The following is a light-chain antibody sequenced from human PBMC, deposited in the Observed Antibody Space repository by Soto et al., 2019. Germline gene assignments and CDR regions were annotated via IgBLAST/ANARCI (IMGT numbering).Light chain of an antibody. J-gene: IGLJ2*01. V-gene: IGLV1-51*01. CDR2: DND. CDR1: SSNIGSNF. Sequence: QSALTQPPSVSAAPGQKVTISCSGSSSNIGSNFVSWYQQLPGTSPQLLLYDNDQRPSGIPDRFSASKSGTSATLRITGLQTGDEADYYCAAWDSSLGAGLFGGGTKVTV. CDR3: AAWDSSLGAGL.